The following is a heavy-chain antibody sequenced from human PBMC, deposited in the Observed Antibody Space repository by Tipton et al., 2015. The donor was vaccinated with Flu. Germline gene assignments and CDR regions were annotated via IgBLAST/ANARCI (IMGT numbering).Heavy chain of an antibody. J-gene: IGHJ4*02. CDR2: ISWNSDI. CDR1: GFTFDSYA. D-gene: IGHD5-24*01. Sequence: SLRLSCAASGFTFDSYAMHWVRQAPGKGLEWVSGISWNSDIDYADSVKGRFTISRDNAKNSLYLQMNSLRAEDTAVYYCTRSLDYWGQGTLVTVSS. CDR3: TRSLDY. V-gene: IGHV3-9*01.